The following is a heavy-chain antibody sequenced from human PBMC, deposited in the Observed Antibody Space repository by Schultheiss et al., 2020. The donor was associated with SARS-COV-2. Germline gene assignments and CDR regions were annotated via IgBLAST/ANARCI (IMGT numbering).Heavy chain of an antibody. V-gene: IGHV3-30*18. Sequence: GGSLRLSCAASGFTFSSYGMHWVRQAPGKGLEWVAVISYDGRNDYYADSIKGRFTISRDNSKNTLYLQMNSLRAEDTAVYYCAKPYLSGYYYASAFDIWGQGTTVTVSS. CDR3: AKPYLSGYYYASAFDI. J-gene: IGHJ3*02. D-gene: IGHD3-22*01. CDR1: GFTFSSYG. CDR2: ISYDGRND.